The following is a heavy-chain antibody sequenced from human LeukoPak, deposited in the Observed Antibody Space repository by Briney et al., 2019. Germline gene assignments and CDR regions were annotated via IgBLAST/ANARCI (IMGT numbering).Heavy chain of an antibody. D-gene: IGHD2-2*01. CDR1: GFTFNNYA. Sequence: PGGSLRLSCAASGFTFNNYAMSWVRQAPGKGPEWVSAISGSGGNTHYADSVRGRFTISRDNAKNTLYLQMNSLRADDTAVYYSAKRGGPCTSATCYGGFFDSWGQGSLVTVSS. CDR3: AKRGGPCTSATCYGGFFDS. CDR2: ISGSGGNT. V-gene: IGHV3-23*01. J-gene: IGHJ4*02.